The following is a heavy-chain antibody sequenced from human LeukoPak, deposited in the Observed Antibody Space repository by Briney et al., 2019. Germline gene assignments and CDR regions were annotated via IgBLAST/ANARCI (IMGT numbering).Heavy chain of an antibody. V-gene: IGHV1-2*02. Sequence: ASVKVSCKASGYTFTDYYMHWVRQAPGQGFEWMGWINPDSGGTNYAQKLQGRVTMTTDTSTSTGYMELRSLRSDDTAVYYCARGDGYCSGGSCMIFDYWGQGTLVTVSS. CDR1: GYTFTDYY. D-gene: IGHD2-15*01. CDR3: ARGDGYCSGGSCMIFDY. CDR2: INPDSGGT. J-gene: IGHJ4*02.